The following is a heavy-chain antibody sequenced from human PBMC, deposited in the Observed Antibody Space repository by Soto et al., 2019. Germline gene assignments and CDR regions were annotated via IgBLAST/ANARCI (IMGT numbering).Heavy chain of an antibody. V-gene: IGHV3-30*18. CDR2: ISYDGSHR. J-gene: IGHJ5*02. Sequence: QVQLVESGGGVVQPGRSLRLSCAASGFTFSNYGMHWVRQAPGKGLEWVAVISYDGSHRYYADSVKGRFTISRDNSKNTLYLQMNSLRPEDTAVYYCAKSSCSGATCRGFDPWGQGTLVTVSS. CDR1: GFTFSNYG. CDR3: AKSSCSGATCRGFDP. D-gene: IGHD2-15*01.